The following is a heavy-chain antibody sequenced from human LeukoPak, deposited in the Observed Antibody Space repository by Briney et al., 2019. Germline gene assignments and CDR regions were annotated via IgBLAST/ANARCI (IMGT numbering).Heavy chain of an antibody. CDR2: ISTDGSRP. Sequence: GGSLRLSCAASGFTFSSHWMHWVRQAPGKGLVWVSGISTDGSRPRYADSVNGRFTISRDNAKNTLYLQMNSLRAEDTAVYFCVRDGQGSTPLDYWGQGSLVTVSS. D-gene: IGHD2-15*01. V-gene: IGHV3-74*01. CDR1: GFTFSSHW. CDR3: VRDGQGSTPLDY. J-gene: IGHJ4*02.